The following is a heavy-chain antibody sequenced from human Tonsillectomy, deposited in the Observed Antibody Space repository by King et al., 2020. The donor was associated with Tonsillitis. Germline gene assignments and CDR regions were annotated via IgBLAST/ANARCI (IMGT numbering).Heavy chain of an antibody. V-gene: IGHV4-59*01. D-gene: IGHD1-26*01. CDR3: ARDHTGSDSYWYFDL. CDR2: VYHGGNT. Sequence: VQLQESGPGLVRPSENLSLTCTVSGGSISSYYWSWNRPPPGKGLEWIGYVYHGGNTNYNPSLKSRVTISLDTSKNQFSLNLSSVTAADTAVYYCARDHTGSDSYWYFDLWGRGALVTVSS. J-gene: IGHJ2*01. CDR1: GGSISSYY.